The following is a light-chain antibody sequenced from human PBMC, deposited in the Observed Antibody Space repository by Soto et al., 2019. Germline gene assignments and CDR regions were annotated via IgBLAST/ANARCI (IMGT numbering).Light chain of an antibody. V-gene: IGKV1-8*01. Sequence: AIRMTQSPSSFSASTGDRVTITCRASQGISSYLAWYQQKPGKAPKLLIYAASTLQSGVPSRFSGSGSGTDFTLTISCLQSEDFATYYCQQYNSFAPYSFGQGTKLEI. J-gene: IGKJ2*03. CDR1: QGISSY. CDR3: QQYNSFAPYS. CDR2: AAS.